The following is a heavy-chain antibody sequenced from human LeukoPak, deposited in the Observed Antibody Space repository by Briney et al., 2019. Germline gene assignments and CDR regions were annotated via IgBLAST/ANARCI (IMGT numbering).Heavy chain of an antibody. CDR2: ISYDGSNK. V-gene: IGHV3-30*18. Sequence: PGGSLRLSCAASGFTFSSYGMHWVRQAPGKGLEWVAVISYDGSNKYYADSVKGRFTTSRDNSKNTLYLQMNSLRAEDTAVYYCAKVPVSYCSSTSCPYFDYWGQGTLVTVSS. CDR3: AKVPVSYCSSTSCPYFDY. D-gene: IGHD2-2*01. J-gene: IGHJ4*02. CDR1: GFTFSSYG.